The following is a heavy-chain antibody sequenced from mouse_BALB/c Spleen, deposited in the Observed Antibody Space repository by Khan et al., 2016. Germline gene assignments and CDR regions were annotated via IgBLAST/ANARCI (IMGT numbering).Heavy chain of an antibody. D-gene: IGHD1-1*01. J-gene: IGHJ1*01. CDR3: ARLYGSTYWYFDV. Sequence: QVQLKESGAELVKPGASVKLSCKASGYTFTSYDINWVRQRPEQGLEWIGWIFPGDGSTKYNEKFKGKATLTTDKYSSPAYMQMSRLTSEDSPVYFCARLYGSTYWYFDVWGAGTTVTVSS. V-gene: IGHV1-85*01. CDR1: GYTFTSYD. CDR2: IFPGDGST.